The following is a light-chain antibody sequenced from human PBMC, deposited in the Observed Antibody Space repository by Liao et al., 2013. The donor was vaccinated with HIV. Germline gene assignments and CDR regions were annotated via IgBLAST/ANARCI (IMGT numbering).Light chain of an antibody. CDR3: QVWDSGSEV. CDR1: KLGDEY. J-gene: IGLJ1*01. CDR2: QDS. V-gene: IGLV3-1*01. Sequence: SYELTQPPSVSVSPGQTASITCSGHKLGDEYASWYQQKPGQAPVLVIYQDSKRPSGIPERFSGSNSGNTATLTISRVEAGDEADYYCQVWDSGSEVFGTGTKVTVL.